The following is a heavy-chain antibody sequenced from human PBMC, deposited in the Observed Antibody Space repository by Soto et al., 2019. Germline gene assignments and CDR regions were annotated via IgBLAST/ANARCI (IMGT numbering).Heavy chain of an antibody. CDR2: ISSTTNYI. CDR3: ARESEDLTSNFDY. Sequence: XGGSLRLSCAASFFTFTRYSMNWGRQSPGKGLEWVSSISSTTNYIYYADSMKGRFTVSRDNAKNSVYLDMNSLSAEDTAVYYCARESEDLTSNFDYWGQGTLVTVSS. V-gene: IGHV3-21*01. J-gene: IGHJ4*02. CDR1: FFTFTRYS.